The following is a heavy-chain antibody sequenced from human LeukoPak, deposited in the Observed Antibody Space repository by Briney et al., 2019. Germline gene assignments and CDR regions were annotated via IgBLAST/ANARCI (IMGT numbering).Heavy chain of an antibody. Sequence: GGSLRLSCAASGFTFSTYCMHWVRQAPGKGPMWVSRICPDGTVTNYADSVKARFIISRDNAGNTVYLQMNSLRVEDTAVYYCVRDFRSADYWGQGTLVTVSS. CDR2: ICPDGTVT. CDR1: GFTFSTYC. CDR3: VRDFRSADY. J-gene: IGHJ4*02. V-gene: IGHV3-74*01.